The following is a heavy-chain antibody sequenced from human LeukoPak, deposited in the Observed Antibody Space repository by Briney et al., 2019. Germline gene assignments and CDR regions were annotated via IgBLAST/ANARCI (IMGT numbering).Heavy chain of an antibody. CDR2: IYYSGST. Sequence: SETLSLTCTVSGGSISSSSYYWGWIRQPPGKGLEWIGSIYYSGSTYYNPSLKSRVTISVDTSKNQFSLKLSSVTAADTAVYYCARRRAGDFWSGLDWFDPWGQGTLVTVSP. D-gene: IGHD3-3*01. CDR1: GGSISSSSYY. V-gene: IGHV4-39*01. CDR3: ARRRAGDFWSGLDWFDP. J-gene: IGHJ5*02.